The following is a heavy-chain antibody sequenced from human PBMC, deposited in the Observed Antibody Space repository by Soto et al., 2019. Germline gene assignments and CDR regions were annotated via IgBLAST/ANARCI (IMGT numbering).Heavy chain of an antibody. CDR1: GFTFNTYD. CDR3: VRHWGG. J-gene: IGHJ4*01. D-gene: IGHD2-21*01. V-gene: IGHV3-23*01. CDR2: IATTGETT. Sequence: EVQLLESGGGLVQPGGSLRLSCAASGFTFNTYDMSWVRQAPGTGLEWVSSIATTGETTFYADSVRGRFTISRDNSKNTLFLQINTLRADDTAICYCVRHWGGWGHGTLVTVSS.